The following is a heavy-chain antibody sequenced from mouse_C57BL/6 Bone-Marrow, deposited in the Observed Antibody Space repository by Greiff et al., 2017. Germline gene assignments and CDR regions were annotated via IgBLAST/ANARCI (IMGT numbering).Heavy chain of an antibody. CDR3: ARELQYYFDY. J-gene: IGHJ2*01. Sequence: QVQLQQSGPELVKPGASVKISCKASGYSFTSYYIHWVKQRPGQGLEWIGWIYPGSGNTKYNEKFKGKATLTADTSSSPAYMQLSSLTSEDSAVYYCARELQYYFDYWGQGTTLTVSS. CDR1: GYSFTSYY. V-gene: IGHV1-66*01. D-gene: IGHD2-12*01. CDR2: IYPGSGNT.